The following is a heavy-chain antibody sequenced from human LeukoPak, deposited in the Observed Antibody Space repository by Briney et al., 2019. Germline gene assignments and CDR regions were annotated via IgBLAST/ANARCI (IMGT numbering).Heavy chain of an antibody. Sequence: SETLSLTCTVSGYSISSGYYWGWIRQPPGKGLEWIGSIYHSGSTYYNPSLKSRVTISVDTSKNQFSLKLSSVTAADTAVYYCARADYYYDSSGGAFDIWGQGAMVTVSS. CDR1: GYSISSGYY. CDR2: IYHSGST. V-gene: IGHV4-38-2*02. J-gene: IGHJ3*02. D-gene: IGHD3-22*01. CDR3: ARADYYYDSSGGAFDI.